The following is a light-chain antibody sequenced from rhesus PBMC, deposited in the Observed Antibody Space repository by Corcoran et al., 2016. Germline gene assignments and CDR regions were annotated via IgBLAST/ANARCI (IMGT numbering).Light chain of an antibody. V-gene: IGLV2-32*02. CDR2: EVS. CDR3: TSYVGNHLYR. Sequence: QAALTQPRSVSGYPGQSVSISCTGSSSDIGLYKYVAWYQQYPGRAPKLIIYEVSERPSGVSGRFSGSKSGNTASLTISGLRPEDEADYSCTSYVGNHLYRFGSGTRLTV. CDR1: SSDIGLYKY. J-gene: IGLJ1*01.